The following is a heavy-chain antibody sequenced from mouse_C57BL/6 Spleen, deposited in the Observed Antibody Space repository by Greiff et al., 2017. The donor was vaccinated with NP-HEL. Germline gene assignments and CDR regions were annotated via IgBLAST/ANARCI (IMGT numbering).Heavy chain of an antibody. CDR3: ARGAGSGAMGY. Sequence: VQLQQSGAELVRPGTSVKMSCKASGYTFTNYYIGWAKQRPGHGLEWIGDIYPGGGYTNYNEKFKGKATLTADTSSSTAYMQFSSVTSEDSAIYYWARGAGSGAMGYWGQGTSVTVSS. CDR2: IYPGGGYT. D-gene: IGHD3-3*01. J-gene: IGHJ4*01. V-gene: IGHV1-63*01. CDR1: GYTFTNYY.